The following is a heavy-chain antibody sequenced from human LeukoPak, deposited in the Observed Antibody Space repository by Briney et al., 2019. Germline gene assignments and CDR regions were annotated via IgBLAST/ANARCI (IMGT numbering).Heavy chain of an antibody. Sequence: ASVKVSCKASEGTFSSYAISWVRQAPGQGLEWMGGIIPIFGTANYAQKFQGRVTITADESTSTAYMELSSLRSEDTAVYYCARVNSSSSWYYYYYMDVWGKGTTVTVSS. D-gene: IGHD6-6*01. CDR3: ARVNSSSSWYYYYYMDV. CDR1: EGTFSSYA. J-gene: IGHJ6*03. CDR2: IIPIFGTA. V-gene: IGHV1-69*13.